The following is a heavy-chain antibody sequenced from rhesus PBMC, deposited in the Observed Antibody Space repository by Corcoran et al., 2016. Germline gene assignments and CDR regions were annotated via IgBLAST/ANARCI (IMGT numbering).Heavy chain of an antibody. D-gene: IGHD5-42*01. CDR3: ARTTELGIPFDY. CDR1: GGSISSDY. J-gene: IGHJ4*01. Sequence: QLQLQESGPGLVKPSETLSLTCAVSGGSISSDYWSWIRQPPGKGLEWIGRISGRGGNTDYNPSLKSRVTISIATSKNQFSLRLRSVTAADTAVYYCARTTELGIPFDYWGQGVQVTVSS. CDR2: ISGRGGNT. V-gene: IGHV4-173*01.